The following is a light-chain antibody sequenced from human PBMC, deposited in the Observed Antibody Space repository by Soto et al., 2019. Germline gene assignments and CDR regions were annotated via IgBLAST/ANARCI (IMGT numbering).Light chain of an antibody. CDR1: QSISSW. Sequence: DIQMTQSPSTLSASVGDRVTITCRASQSISSWLAWYQQKPGKAPKLLIYKASSLESGVPSRFSGSGSGTEFTLTISSLQPDDFATYYCQQYNTYSWTFGQGPKVDIK. V-gene: IGKV1-5*03. J-gene: IGKJ1*01. CDR2: KAS. CDR3: QQYNTYSWT.